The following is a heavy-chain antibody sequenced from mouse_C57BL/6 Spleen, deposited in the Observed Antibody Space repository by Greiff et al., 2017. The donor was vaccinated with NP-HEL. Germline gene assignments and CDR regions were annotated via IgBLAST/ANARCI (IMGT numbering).Heavy chain of an antibody. D-gene: IGHD1-3*01. CDR3: ARERGYNPPTRYFDV. CDR1: GYTFTSYW. CDR2: IDPSDSYT. V-gene: IGHV1-59*01. Sequence: QVQLQQPGAELVRPGPSVKLSCKASGYTFTSYWMHWVKQRPGQGLEWIGVIDPSDSYTNYNQKFKGKATLTVDTSSSTAYMQLSSLTSEDSAVYYCARERGYNPPTRYFDVWGTGTTVTVSS. J-gene: IGHJ1*03.